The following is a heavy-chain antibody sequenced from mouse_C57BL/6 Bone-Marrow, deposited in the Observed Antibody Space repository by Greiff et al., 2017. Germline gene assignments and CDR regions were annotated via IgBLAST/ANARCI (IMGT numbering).Heavy chain of an antibody. CDR1: GYTFTDYY. Sequence: EVQLQQSGPVLVKPGASVKMSCKASGYTFTDYYMNWVKQSHGKSLEWIGVINPYNGGTSYNQKFKGKATLTVDKSSSTAYMELNSLTSEDSAVYYCARGDLMVVEDAMDYWGQGTSVTVSS. CDR3: ARGDLMVVEDAMDY. CDR2: INPYNGGT. V-gene: IGHV1-19*01. D-gene: IGHD1-1*01. J-gene: IGHJ4*01.